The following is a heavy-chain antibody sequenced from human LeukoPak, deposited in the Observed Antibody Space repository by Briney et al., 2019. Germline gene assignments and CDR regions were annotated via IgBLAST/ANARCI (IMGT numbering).Heavy chain of an antibody. CDR3: ARAQASYCGGDCPFYY. V-gene: IGHV4-61*08. J-gene: IGHJ4*02. Sequence: SQTLSLTCTVSGGSISSGDYYWSWIRQPPGKGLEWIGYIYYSGSTNYNPSLKSRVTISVDTSKNQFSLKLSSVTAADTAVYYCARAQASYCGGDCPFYYWGQGTLVTVSS. CDR2: IYYSGST. CDR1: GGSISSGDYY. D-gene: IGHD2-21*01.